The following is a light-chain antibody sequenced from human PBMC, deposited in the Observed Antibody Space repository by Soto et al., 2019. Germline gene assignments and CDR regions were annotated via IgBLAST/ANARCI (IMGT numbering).Light chain of an antibody. V-gene: IGLV2-8*01. CDR2: DAT. CDR1: SSDVGAYDY. Sequence: QSALSQPPSASGSPGQSVTISCTGTSSDVGAYDYVSWYQQHPGKAPKLMIYDATKRPSGVPDRFSGSKSGNTAYLTVSGLQTGDEADYYCSSYGSSKNYVLFGGGTQLTVL. CDR3: SSYGSSKNYVL. J-gene: IGLJ2*01.